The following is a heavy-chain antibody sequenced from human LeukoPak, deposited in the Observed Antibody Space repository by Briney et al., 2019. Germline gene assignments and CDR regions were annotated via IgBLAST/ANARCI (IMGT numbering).Heavy chain of an antibody. V-gene: IGHV3-49*04. D-gene: IGHD2-15*01. CDR2: IRSKAYGGTT. CDR1: GFTFGDYA. CDR3: TRGYCSGGSCFRAFDI. J-gene: IGHJ3*02. Sequence: QPGRSLRLSCTTSGFTFGDYAMSWVRQAPGKGLEGVGFIRSKAYGGTTEYAASVKGRFTISRDDSKSIAYSEMNSLKTEDTAEYSCTRGYCSGGSCFRAFDIWGQGTMVTVSS.